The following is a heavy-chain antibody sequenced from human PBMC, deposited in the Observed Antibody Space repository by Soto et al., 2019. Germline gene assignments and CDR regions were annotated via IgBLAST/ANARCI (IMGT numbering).Heavy chain of an antibody. V-gene: IGHV3-30*18. J-gene: IGHJ4*02. CDR2: ISYDGSNK. D-gene: IGHD6-13*01. Sequence: GGSLRLSCAASGFTFSSYGMHWVRQAPGKGLEWVAVISYDGSNKYYADSVKGRFTISRDNSKNTLYLQMNSLRAEDTAVYYCAKVASSSWNDFDYWGQGTLVTVSS. CDR3: AKVASSSWNDFDY. CDR1: GFTFSSYG.